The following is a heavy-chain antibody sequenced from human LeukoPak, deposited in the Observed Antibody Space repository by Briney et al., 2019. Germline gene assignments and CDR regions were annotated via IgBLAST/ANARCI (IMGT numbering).Heavy chain of an antibody. CDR1: GFTFSRYW. Sequence: PGGSLRLSCAASGFTFSRYWMSWVRQAPGQGLEWAANIKPDGSEKYYVDSVKGRFTISRDNAKNSLYLQMNSLRAEDTAVYYCARDMYGGTDFWGQGTLVTVSS. CDR3: ARDMYGGTDF. J-gene: IGHJ4*02. CDR2: IKPDGSEK. D-gene: IGHD2-8*01. V-gene: IGHV3-7*01.